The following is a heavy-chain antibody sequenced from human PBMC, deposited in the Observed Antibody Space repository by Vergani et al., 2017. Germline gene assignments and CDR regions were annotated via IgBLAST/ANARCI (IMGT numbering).Heavy chain of an antibody. Sequence: EVQLVESGGGVVRPGGSLRLSCAASGFTFDDYGMSWVRQAPGKGLEWVSGINWNGGGTGYADSVKGRLTISRDNAKNSLYLQMNSLRAEDTALYYCGMYCSSPTCGTHPRVQNYGMDVWGQGTTGTVS. D-gene: IGHD2-2*01. CDR1: GFTFDDYG. CDR3: GMYCSSPTCGTHPRVQNYGMDV. V-gene: IGHV3-20*04. CDR2: INWNGGGT. J-gene: IGHJ6*02.